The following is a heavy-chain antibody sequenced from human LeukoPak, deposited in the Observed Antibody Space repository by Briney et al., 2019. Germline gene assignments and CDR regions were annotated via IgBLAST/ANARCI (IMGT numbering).Heavy chain of an antibody. CDR2: ISYDGSNK. D-gene: IGHD6-19*01. Sequence: GGSLRLSCAASGFTFSSYGMHWVRQAPGKGLEWVAVISYDGSNKYYADSVKGRFTIPRDNSKNTLYLQMNSLRAEDTAVYYCANSIAVAGSDAFDIWAKGQWSPSLQ. CDR3: ANSIAVAGSDAFDI. J-gene: IGHJ3*02. CDR1: GFTFSSYG. V-gene: IGHV3-30*18.